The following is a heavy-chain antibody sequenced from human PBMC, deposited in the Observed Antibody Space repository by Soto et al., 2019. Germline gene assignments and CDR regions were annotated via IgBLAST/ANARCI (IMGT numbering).Heavy chain of an antibody. V-gene: IGHV1-69*01. J-gene: IGHJ5*02. D-gene: IGHD4-17*01. Sequence: QVQLVQSGAEVKKSGSSVKVSCKASGGTFNRYALNWVRQAPGQELEWMGGIIAMFRSPNYAHKFQGRVSITADESTNTAYMEMSGLTSDDTAVYYCAREGGHNYGLGRGHPFDTWGQGTLVTVSS. CDR3: AREGGHNYGLGRGHPFDT. CDR1: GGTFNRYA. CDR2: IIAMFRSP.